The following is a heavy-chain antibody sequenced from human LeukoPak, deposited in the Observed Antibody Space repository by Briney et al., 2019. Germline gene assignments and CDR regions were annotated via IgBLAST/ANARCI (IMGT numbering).Heavy chain of an antibody. CDR3: ARDRGYSTFDY. Sequence: GGSLRLSCAASGFTFSTYWMSWVRQAPGKGLEWVAYIKEDGGEKNYVDSVKGRFTISRDNAKNSLYLQMNSLRAEDTAVYSCARDRGYSTFDYWGQGTLVTVSS. CDR1: GFTFSTYW. D-gene: IGHD3-22*01. J-gene: IGHJ4*02. CDR2: IKEDGGEK. V-gene: IGHV3-7*01.